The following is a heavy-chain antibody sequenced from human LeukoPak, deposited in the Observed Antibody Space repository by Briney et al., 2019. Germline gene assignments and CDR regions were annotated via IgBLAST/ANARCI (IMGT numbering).Heavy chain of an antibody. D-gene: IGHD4-17*01. Sequence: ASVKVSCKTSGYPFRNYDINWVRRATGQGLEWMGWINPHSGKTGYAQKFQGRVTMTTDTSASTAYMELSSLRSEDTAVYYCARLSSHYGDYKVDPWGQGTLVTVSS. CDR2: INPHSGKT. V-gene: IGHV1-8*01. J-gene: IGHJ5*02. CDR1: GYPFRNYD. CDR3: ARLSSHYGDYKVDP.